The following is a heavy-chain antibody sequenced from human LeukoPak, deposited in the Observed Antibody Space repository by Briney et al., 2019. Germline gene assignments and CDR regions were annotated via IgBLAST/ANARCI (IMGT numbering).Heavy chain of an antibody. Sequence: PGGSLRLSCAASGFTFSSYWMSWVRQAPGKGLEWVANIRQDGSEKYYVDSVKGRFTISRDNAKNSLYLQMNSLRAEDTAVYYCAKEGIVGALRSHFDYWGQGTLVTVSS. V-gene: IGHV3-7*03. CDR1: GFTFSSYW. J-gene: IGHJ4*02. D-gene: IGHD1-26*01. CDR3: AKEGIVGALRSHFDY. CDR2: IRQDGSEK.